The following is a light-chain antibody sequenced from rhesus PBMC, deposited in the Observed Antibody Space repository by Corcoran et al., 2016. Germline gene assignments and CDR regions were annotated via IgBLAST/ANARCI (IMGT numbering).Light chain of an antibody. CDR3: QQVYSCPCT. CDR2: RAS. CDR1: QSLSNY. Sequence: DIQMTQSPSSLSASVGDRVTITCQASQSLSNYLNWYQLKPGEIPKLLFYRASSLQSGIPSRFSGSGSGTDFTLTISSLQPEDFASYYCQQVYSCPCTFGQGPKVEIK. V-gene: IGKV1S9*01. J-gene: IGKJ1*01.